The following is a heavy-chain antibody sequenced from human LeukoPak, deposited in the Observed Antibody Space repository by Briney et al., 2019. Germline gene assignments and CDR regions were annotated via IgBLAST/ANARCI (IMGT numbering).Heavy chain of an antibody. Sequence: GGSLRPSCAASGFTFSSYGMHWVRQAPGKGLEWVAVIWYDGNNKYYADSVKGRFTISRDNPKNTLYLQMNSLRAEDTAVYYCARDIAARRFDSWGQGTLVTVSS. CDR2: IWYDGNNK. CDR1: GFTFSSYG. CDR3: ARDIAARRFDS. J-gene: IGHJ4*02. D-gene: IGHD6-6*01. V-gene: IGHV3-33*01.